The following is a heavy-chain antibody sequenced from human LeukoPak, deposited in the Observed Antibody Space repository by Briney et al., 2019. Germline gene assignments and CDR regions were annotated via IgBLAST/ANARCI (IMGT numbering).Heavy chain of an antibody. CDR1: GFTFSSYS. Sequence: GGSLRLSCAASGFTFSSYSMNWVRQAPGKGLEWVSSISSSSSYIYYADSVKGRFTISRDNAKNSLYLQMNSLRAEDTAVYYCAKGGTVTRPDYYYYMDVWGKGTTVTISS. D-gene: IGHD4-17*01. CDR2: ISSSSSYI. V-gene: IGHV3-21*01. CDR3: AKGGTVTRPDYYYYMDV. J-gene: IGHJ6*03.